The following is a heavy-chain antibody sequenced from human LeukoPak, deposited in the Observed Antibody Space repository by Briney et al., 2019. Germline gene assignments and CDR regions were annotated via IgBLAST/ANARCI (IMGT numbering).Heavy chain of an antibody. V-gene: IGHV4-34*01. CDR1: GGSFSGYY. J-gene: IGHJ5*02. D-gene: IGHD4-11*01. CDR2: INHSGST. Sequence: SGTLSLTCAVYGGSFSGYYWSWIRQPPGKGLEWIGEINHSGSTNYNPSLKSRVTISVDTSKNQFSLKLSSVTAADTAVYYCALYSTPRGWFDPWGQGTLVTVSS. CDR3: ALYSTPRGWFDP.